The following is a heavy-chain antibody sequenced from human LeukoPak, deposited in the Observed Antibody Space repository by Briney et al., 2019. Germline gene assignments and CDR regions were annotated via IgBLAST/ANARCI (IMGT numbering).Heavy chain of an antibody. D-gene: IGHD4-17*01. CDR2: IIPIFGTA. CDR3: AKEYGDYFPFDY. Sequence: SVKVSCKASGGTFSSYAISWVRQAPGQGLEWMGGIIPIFGTANYAQKFQGRVTITADESTSTAYMELSSLRAEDTAVYYCAKEYGDYFPFDYWGQGTLVTVSS. J-gene: IGHJ4*02. V-gene: IGHV1-69*01. CDR1: GGTFSSYA.